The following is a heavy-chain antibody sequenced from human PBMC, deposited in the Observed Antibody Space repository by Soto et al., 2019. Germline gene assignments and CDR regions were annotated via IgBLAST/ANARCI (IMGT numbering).Heavy chain of an antibody. CDR3: AGETGSGSYYDY. J-gene: IGHJ4*02. CDR1: GGSISSYF. Sequence: PSETLSLTCTVSGGSISSYFWSWIRQPPGKGLEWIGYIYYSGTTNYNPSLKNRVTISVDTSKNQFSLSLSSVTAADTGVYYCAGETGSGSYYDYWGQGALVTVSS. CDR2: IYYSGTT. V-gene: IGHV4-59*01. D-gene: IGHD3-10*01.